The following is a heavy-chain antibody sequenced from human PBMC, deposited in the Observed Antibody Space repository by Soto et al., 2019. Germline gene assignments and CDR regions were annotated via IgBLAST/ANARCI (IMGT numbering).Heavy chain of an antibody. CDR1: GFTFSSYA. CDR3: ARSGYGSGSYYNLLFDY. D-gene: IGHD3-10*01. CDR2: ISYDGSNK. V-gene: IGHV3-30-3*01. Sequence: ESGGGVVQPGRSLRLSCAASGFTFSSYAMHWVRQAPGKGLEWVAVISYDGSNKYYADSVKGRFTISRDNSKNTLYLQMNSLRAEDTAVYYCARSGYGSGSYYNLLFDYWGQGTLVTVSS. J-gene: IGHJ4*02.